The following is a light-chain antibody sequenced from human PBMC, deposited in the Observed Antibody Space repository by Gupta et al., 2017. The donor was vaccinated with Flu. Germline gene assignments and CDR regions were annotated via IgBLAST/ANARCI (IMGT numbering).Light chain of an antibody. J-gene: IGKJ3*01. CDR3: QYDGTSPYT. V-gene: IGKV3-20*01. Sequence: EVVFTQSPGILSLSPGERAALSCRASQTVNSNNLAWYQQKPGQAPRLLIYGASSRATGIPDRFSGSGSGTDFTLTISRLDPEDFAVYYCQYDGTSPYTFGHGTKLDIK. CDR1: QTVNSNN. CDR2: GAS.